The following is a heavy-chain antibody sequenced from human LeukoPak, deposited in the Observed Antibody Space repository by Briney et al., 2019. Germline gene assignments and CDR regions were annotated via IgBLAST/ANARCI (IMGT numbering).Heavy chain of an antibody. CDR1: GFTFNNYG. D-gene: IGHD1-26*01. CDR3: AREGSGSYPAFDY. J-gene: IGHJ4*02. V-gene: IGHV3-30*02. CDR2: IVYDGSNK. Sequence: PGGSLRLSCAASGFTFNNYGMHWVRQAPGKGLEWVAFIVYDGSNKYYADSVKGRFTISRDNSKNTMFLQMNSLRADDTAVYYCAREGSGSYPAFDYWGQGTLVTVSS.